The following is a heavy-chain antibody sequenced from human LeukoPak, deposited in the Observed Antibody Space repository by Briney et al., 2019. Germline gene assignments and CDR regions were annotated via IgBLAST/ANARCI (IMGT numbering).Heavy chain of an antibody. CDR2: IIPILGIA. J-gene: IGHJ4*02. CDR3: ARDGEYCSSTSCYGY. Sequence: ASVKVSCKASGGTFSSYAISWVRQAPGQGLEWMGRIIPILGIANYAQKFQGRVTITADKSTSTAYMELSSLRSEDTAVYYCARDGEYCSSTSCYGYWGQGTLVTVSS. V-gene: IGHV1-69*04. CDR1: GGTFSSYA. D-gene: IGHD2-2*01.